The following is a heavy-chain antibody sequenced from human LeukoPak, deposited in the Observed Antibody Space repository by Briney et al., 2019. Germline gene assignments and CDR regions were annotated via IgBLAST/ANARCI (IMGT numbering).Heavy chain of an antibody. CDR2: INPNSGDT. CDR3: ARGGSGDYLVPDY. Sequence: GASVKVSCKASGYTLTGDYLHWVRQAPGQGLEWMGWINPNSGDTLYALDYQGRVTMTRDTAISTAYMELSRLRSDDPAVYYCARGGSGDYLVPDYWGQGTLVTVSS. V-gene: IGHV1-2*02. CDR1: GYTLTGDY. D-gene: IGHD4-17*01. J-gene: IGHJ4*02.